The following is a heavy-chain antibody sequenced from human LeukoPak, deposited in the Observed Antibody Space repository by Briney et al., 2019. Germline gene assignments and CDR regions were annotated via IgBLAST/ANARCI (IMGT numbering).Heavy chain of an antibody. CDR1: GGSISSSSYY. Sequence: SETLSLSCTVSGGSISSSSYYWGWIRQPPGKGLEWIGSLHYTGNIYYNPSLKSRVTISVDTSKNQFSLKLSSVTAADTAVYYCARFLTDATGDGAFDIWGQGTMVTVSS. J-gene: IGHJ3*02. CDR3: ARFLTDATGDGAFDI. CDR2: LHYTGNI. D-gene: IGHD7-27*01. V-gene: IGHV4-39*07.